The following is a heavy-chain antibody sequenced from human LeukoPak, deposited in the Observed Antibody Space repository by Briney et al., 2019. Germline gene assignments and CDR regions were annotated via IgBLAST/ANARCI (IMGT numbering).Heavy chain of an antibody. D-gene: IGHD6-19*01. CDR3: ARGGWSLDY. V-gene: IGHV4-59*11. J-gene: IGHJ4*02. Sequence: PSETLSLTCSVSGDSISSHYWTWIRQPPGKGLEWIGYIHYSGTTNYNPSLKSRIPTSLDTSKNQFSLKLNSVTAADTAVYYCARGGWSLDYWGQGTLVTVSS. CDR1: GDSISSHY. CDR2: IHYSGTT.